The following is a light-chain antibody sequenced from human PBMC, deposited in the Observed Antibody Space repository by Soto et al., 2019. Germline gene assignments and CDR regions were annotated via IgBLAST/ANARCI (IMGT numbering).Light chain of an antibody. CDR2: GAS. J-gene: IGKJ2*02. CDR1: QTVRSNY. CDR3: QQYGNSPRCT. Sequence: EIVLTQSPGTLSLSPGERATLSCRASQTVRSNYVAWYQQKPGQAPRLLIYGASSRATGIPDRFSGSGSGTDFTLTIRRLEPEDFAVYYCQQYGNSPRCTFGQGTKLEI. V-gene: IGKV3-20*01.